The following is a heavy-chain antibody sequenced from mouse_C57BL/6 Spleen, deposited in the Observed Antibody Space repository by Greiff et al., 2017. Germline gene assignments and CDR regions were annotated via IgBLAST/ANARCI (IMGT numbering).Heavy chain of an antibody. CDR2: IRNKANGYTT. CDR1: GFTFTDYY. V-gene: IGHV7-3*01. CDR3: ARYMITTVVAPLDY. J-gene: IGHJ2*01. D-gene: IGHD1-1*01. Sequence: EVKLMESGGGLVQPGGSLSLSCAASGFTFTDYYMSWVRQPPGKALEWLGFIRNKANGYTTEYSASVKGRFTISRDNSQSILYLQMNALRAEDSATYYCARYMITTVVAPLDYWGQGTTLTVSS.